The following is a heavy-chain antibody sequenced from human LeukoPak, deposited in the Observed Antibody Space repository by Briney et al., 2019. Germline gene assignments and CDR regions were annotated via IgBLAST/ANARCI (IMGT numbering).Heavy chain of an antibody. Sequence: ASVTVSRKASGYTFTGYYMHWVRQAPGQGLEWMGWINPNSGGTNYAQQFQGRVTMTRDTSISTAYMELSRLRSDDTAVYYCARVGPYYGDYFLDYWGQGTLDPVSS. D-gene: IGHD4-17*01. V-gene: IGHV1-2*02. CDR3: ARVGPYYGDYFLDY. CDR2: INPNSGGT. J-gene: IGHJ4*02. CDR1: GYTFTGYY.